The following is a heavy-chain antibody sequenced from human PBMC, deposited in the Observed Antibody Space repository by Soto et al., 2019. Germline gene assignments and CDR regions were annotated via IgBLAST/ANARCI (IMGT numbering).Heavy chain of an antibody. Sequence: EVQLLESGGGLVQPGGSLRLSCAASGFTFSYYWMHWVRQAPGMGLVWVSRIHSDGSSTTYADSVKGRFTISRDNARNTLYLQMNSVRAEDTAVYYCARGDRGAFDLWGQGTVLTVSS. CDR3: ARGDRGAFDL. CDR2: IHSDGSST. V-gene: IGHV3-74*01. D-gene: IGHD1-26*01. J-gene: IGHJ3*01. CDR1: GFTFSYYW.